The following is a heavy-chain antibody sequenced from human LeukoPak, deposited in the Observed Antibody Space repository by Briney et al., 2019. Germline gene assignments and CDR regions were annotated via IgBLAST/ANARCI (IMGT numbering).Heavy chain of an antibody. Sequence: PGGSLRLSCAASGFAFRSYWMSWVRQAPGKGLEWVANINQDGSESHCVDSVKGRYTISRDNAKNSLFLQMNSLRAEDTAVYYCARDWHYYDSTTYYYYVDCWGQGTLVTVSS. V-gene: IGHV3-7*01. CDR3: ARDWHYYDSTTYYYYVDC. D-gene: IGHD3-22*01. J-gene: IGHJ4*02. CDR1: GFAFRSYW. CDR2: INQDGSES.